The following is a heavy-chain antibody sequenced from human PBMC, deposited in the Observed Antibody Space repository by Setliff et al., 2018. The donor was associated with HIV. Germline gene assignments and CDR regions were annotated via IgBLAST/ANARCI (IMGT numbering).Heavy chain of an antibody. CDR2: IYYSGST. CDR3: ARAYVWGSYRFIDF. V-gene: IGHV4-61*05. CDR1: GGSLSSGLQY. J-gene: IGHJ4*02. Sequence: SETRSLTCNVSGGSLSSGLQYWGWVRQSPGKGLEWIGYIYYSGSTNYSPSLKSRVTISVDKSKNQFSLKLSSVTAADTAVYYCARAYVWGSYRFIDFWGQGTLVTVSS. D-gene: IGHD3-16*02.